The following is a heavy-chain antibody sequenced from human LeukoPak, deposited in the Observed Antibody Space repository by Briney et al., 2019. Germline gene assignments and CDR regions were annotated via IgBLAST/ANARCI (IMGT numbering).Heavy chain of an antibody. V-gene: IGHV3-7*01. D-gene: IGHD3-22*01. CDR2: IDPDGSEK. J-gene: IGHJ4*02. CDR3: AIPSSYDGSRYYHAY. Sequence: GGSLRLSCVASGITFGSYSMTWVRQAPGKGLEWVANIDPDGSEKDYVESVKGRLTISGDNAKKILYLQMNSLRADDTAVYYCAIPSSYDGSRYYHAYWGQGTLVSVSS. CDR1: GITFGSYS.